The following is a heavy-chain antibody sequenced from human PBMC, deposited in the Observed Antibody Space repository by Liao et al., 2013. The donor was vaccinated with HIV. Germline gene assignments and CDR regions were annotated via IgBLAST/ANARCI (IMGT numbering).Heavy chain of an antibody. CDR2: LSRSGST. V-gene: IGHV4-61*02. CDR3: ARAPVAGTKSNAFDL. Sequence: QVQLQESGPGLVKTLQTLSLTCTVSRGSLSSGSFYWSWIRQPAGKGLEWIGRLSRSGSTDYTPSLKRRVTMSIDTSKNQFSLKLTSVTAADTALYYCARAPVAGTKSNAFDLWGQGTMVTVSS. J-gene: IGHJ3*01. CDR1: RGSLSSGSFY. D-gene: IGHD6-19*01.